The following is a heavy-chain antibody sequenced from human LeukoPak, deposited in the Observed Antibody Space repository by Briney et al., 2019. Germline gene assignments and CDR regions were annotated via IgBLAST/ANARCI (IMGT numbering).Heavy chain of an antibody. D-gene: IGHD3-22*01. V-gene: IGHV4-4*07. J-gene: IGHJ5*02. CDR3: ARDRGYITMIGYNWFDP. Sequence: SETLSLTCTVSGGSISSYYWSWIRQPAGKGLEWIGRIYTSGSTNYNPSLKSRVTMSVDTSKNQFSLKLSSVTAADTAVYYCARDRGYITMIGYNWFDPWGQGTLVTVSS. CDR2: IYTSGST. CDR1: GGSISSYY.